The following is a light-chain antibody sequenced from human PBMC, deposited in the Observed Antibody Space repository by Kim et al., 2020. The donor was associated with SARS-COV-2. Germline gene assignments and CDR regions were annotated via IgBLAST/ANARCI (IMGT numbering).Light chain of an antibody. CDR3: ATWDDSLRAWV. Sequence: GKVATLSCSGPNSNSGHNSVYWDHILPGAGPKLLIYNNDRRPSGVPDRFSGSKSATSASLAISGLRSEDEADYYCATWDDSLRAWVFGGGTKLTVL. V-gene: IGLV1-47*01. CDR2: NND. CDR1: NSNSGHNS. J-gene: IGLJ3*02.